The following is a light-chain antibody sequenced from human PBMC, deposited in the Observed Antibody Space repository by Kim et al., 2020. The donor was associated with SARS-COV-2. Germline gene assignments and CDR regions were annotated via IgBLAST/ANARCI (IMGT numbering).Light chain of an antibody. CDR3: ASWDGSLNVVI. CDR1: NSNVGSHS. J-gene: IGLJ2*01. Sequence: QSVLTQPPSVSGTPGHRVTISCSGANSNVGSHSVNWYRHLPGTAPRLLIYATNQRPSWVPDHFSGSKSGTSASLAISGLQSEDEADYYCASWDGSLNVVIFGGGTQLTVL. V-gene: IGLV1-44*01. CDR2: ATN.